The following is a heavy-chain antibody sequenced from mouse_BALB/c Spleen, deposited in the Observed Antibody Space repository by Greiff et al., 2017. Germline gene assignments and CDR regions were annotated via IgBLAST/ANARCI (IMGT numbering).Heavy chain of an antibody. V-gene: IGHV3-2*02. Sequence: EVQLQESGPGLVKPSQSLSLTCTVTGYSITSDYAWNWIRQFPGNKLEWMGYISYSGSTSYNPSLKSRISIPRDTSKNQFFLQLNSVTTEDTATYYCARRHDGYYGGFAYRGQGTLVTVSA. CDR2: ISYSGST. J-gene: IGHJ3*01. CDR1: GYSITSDYA. D-gene: IGHD2-3*01. CDR3: ARRHDGYYGGFAY.